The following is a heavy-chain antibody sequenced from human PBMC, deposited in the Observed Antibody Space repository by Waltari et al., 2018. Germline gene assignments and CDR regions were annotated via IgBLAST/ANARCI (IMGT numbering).Heavy chain of an antibody. CDR1: GFTFSTTW. J-gene: IGHJ4*02. CDR2: TKSKADGGTT. V-gene: IGHV3-15*01. D-gene: IGHD3-16*01. CDR3: ATDLPDFGAGEFDY. Sequence: EVQLVESGGSLVHRGGSLRLSCAASGFTFSTTWMSWVRQAPGKGLEWVGLTKSKADGGTTDYAAPVKCRFTISRDDSTKTFYLQMDSLKTEDTAMYYCATDLPDFGAGEFDYWGQGTLVTVSS.